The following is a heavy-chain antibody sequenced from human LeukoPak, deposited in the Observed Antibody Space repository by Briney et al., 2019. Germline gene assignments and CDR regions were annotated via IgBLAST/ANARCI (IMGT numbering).Heavy chain of an antibody. Sequence: GGSLRLSCAASGFTFKNYAMSWVRQAPWKGREWASTIGGNSGYTYYSDSVKGRFTISRDNSRNTLYLKTTSLRVDDTAVYFCATERPFSSGTYYNAWGQGTLVIVSS. J-gene: IGHJ5*02. CDR1: GFTFKNYA. V-gene: IGHV3-23*01. CDR2: IGGNSGYT. CDR3: ATERPFSSGTYYNA. D-gene: IGHD3-10*01.